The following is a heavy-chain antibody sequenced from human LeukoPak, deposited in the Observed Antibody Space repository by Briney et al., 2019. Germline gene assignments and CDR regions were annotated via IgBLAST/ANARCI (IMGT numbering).Heavy chain of an antibody. J-gene: IGHJ6*02. CDR2: ISGSGGST. CDR3: ARVIAVAGLYYYYYGMDV. D-gene: IGHD6-19*01. CDR1: GFTFSSYA. Sequence: GGSLRLSCAASGFTFSSYAMSWVRQAPGKGLEWVSTISGSGGSTYYADSVKGRFTISRDNSKNTLYLQMNSLRAEDTAVYYCARVIAVAGLYYYYYGMDVWGQGTTVTVSS. V-gene: IGHV3-23*01.